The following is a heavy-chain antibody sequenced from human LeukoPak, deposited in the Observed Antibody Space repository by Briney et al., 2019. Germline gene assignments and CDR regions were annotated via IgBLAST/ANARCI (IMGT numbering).Heavy chain of an antibody. CDR1: GFTFSNYW. D-gene: IGHD3-9*01. Sequence: PGRSLRLSCAASGFTFSNYWMTWVRQAPGKGLEWVANIKLDGSEKNYVDSVKGRFTISRDNSENSLYLQMNSLRAEDTAVYYCAKRYFYGMDVWGKGTTVTVSS. CDR3: AKRYFYGMDV. V-gene: IGHV3-7*03. J-gene: IGHJ6*04. CDR2: IKLDGSEK.